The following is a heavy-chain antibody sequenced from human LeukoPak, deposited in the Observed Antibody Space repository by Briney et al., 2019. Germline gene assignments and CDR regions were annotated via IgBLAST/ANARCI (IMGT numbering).Heavy chain of an antibody. D-gene: IGHD5-12*01. CDR3: ARAVASEYYFDS. CDR1: GFTFDNYS. J-gene: IGHJ4*02. Sequence: PGGSLRLSCAASGFTFDNYSMSWVRQVPGKGLEWVSGTNWDGGSTGYADSVKGRFTISRDNSKNTLYLQMNSLRAEDTAVYYCARAVASEYYFDSWGQGTLVTVSS. V-gene: IGHV3-20*04. CDR2: TNWDGGST.